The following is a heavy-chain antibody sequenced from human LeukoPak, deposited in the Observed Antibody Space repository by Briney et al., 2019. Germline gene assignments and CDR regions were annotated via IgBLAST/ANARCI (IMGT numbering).Heavy chain of an antibody. CDR3: ARVAYRISSSGYLDY. V-gene: IGHV3-30-3*01. CDR2: ISYDGSNK. Sequence: GGSLRLSCAASGFTFSSYAMHWVRQAPGKGLEWVAVISYDGSNKYYADSVKGRFTISRDNSKNTLYLQMNSLRAEDTAVYYCARVAYRISSSGYLDYWGQGTLVTVSS. CDR1: GFTFSSYA. D-gene: IGHD3-22*01. J-gene: IGHJ4*02.